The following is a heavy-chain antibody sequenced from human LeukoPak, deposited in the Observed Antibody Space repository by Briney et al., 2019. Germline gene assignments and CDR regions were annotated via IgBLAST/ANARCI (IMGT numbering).Heavy chain of an antibody. J-gene: IGHJ4*02. CDR1: GGTFNSYA. Sequence: SVKVSCKASGGTFNSYAISWVRQAPGQGLEWMGGIIPIFGTANYAQKFQGRVTITTDESTSTAYMELSSLRSEDTAVYYCSRGPELERFDYWGQGTLVTVSS. CDR3: SRGPELERFDY. CDR2: IIPIFGTA. D-gene: IGHD1-1*01. V-gene: IGHV1-69*05.